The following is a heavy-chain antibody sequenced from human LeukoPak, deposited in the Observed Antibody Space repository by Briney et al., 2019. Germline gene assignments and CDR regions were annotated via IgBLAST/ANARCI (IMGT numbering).Heavy chain of an antibody. J-gene: IGHJ4*02. Sequence: GGSLRLSCAASAFTFGSYSMNWARQAPGKGLEWVSYISSSSSTIYYADSVKGRFTISRDNAKNSMYLQTNSLRAEDTAVYYRLRDQNYYDSSGYSFDYWGQGTLVTVSS. CDR3: LRDQNYYDSSGYSFDY. V-gene: IGHV3-48*01. D-gene: IGHD3-22*01. CDR1: AFTFGSYS. CDR2: ISSSSSTI.